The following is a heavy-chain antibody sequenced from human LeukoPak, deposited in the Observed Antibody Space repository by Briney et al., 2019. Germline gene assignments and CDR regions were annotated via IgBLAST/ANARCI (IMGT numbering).Heavy chain of an antibody. Sequence: GGSLRLSCAASGFTFSSYWMSWVRQAPGKGLEWVATVRQDGSQKYYVDSVKGRFTISRDNAKNSLYLQMNSLRAEDTAVYYCARESGSVTSEVDFDYWGQGTLVTVSS. V-gene: IGHV3-7*01. D-gene: IGHD4-17*01. CDR1: GFTFSSYW. CDR3: ARESGSVTSEVDFDY. CDR2: VRQDGSQK. J-gene: IGHJ4*02.